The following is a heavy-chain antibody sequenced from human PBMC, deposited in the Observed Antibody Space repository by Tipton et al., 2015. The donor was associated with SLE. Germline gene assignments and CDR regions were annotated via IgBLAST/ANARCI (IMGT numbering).Heavy chain of an antibody. Sequence: TLSLTCAVYGGSFSGYYWSWIRQPPGKGLEWIGEINHSGSTNYNPSLKSRVTISVDTSKDQFSLKLSSVTAADMAVYYCARGDAGRSDYWGQGTLVTVSS. CDR2: INHSGST. J-gene: IGHJ4*02. D-gene: IGHD3-10*01. CDR1: GGSFSGYY. V-gene: IGHV4-34*01. CDR3: ARGDAGRSDY.